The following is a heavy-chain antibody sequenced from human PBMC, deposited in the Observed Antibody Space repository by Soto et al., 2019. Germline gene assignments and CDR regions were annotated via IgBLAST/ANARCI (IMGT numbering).Heavy chain of an antibody. CDR3: ARLIGNSWLES. Sequence: SHTLSLTCAISGYSVSTNSATLDFIIQSPSRGLEWLGRTYYRSKWEYDYAASVKGRIKINPDTSKNQVSLHLDSVTPDDTAVYYCARLIGNSWLESWGQGTLVTVSS. CDR1: GYSVSTNSAT. V-gene: IGHV6-1*01. CDR2: TYYRSKWEY. J-gene: IGHJ5*01. D-gene: IGHD2-8*01.